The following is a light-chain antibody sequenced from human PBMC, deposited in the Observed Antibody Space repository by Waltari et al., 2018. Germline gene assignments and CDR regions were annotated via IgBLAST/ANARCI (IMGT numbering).Light chain of an antibody. CDR3: GTWDSGLSASV. CDR1: SSNIGDNY. J-gene: IGLJ6*01. V-gene: IGLV1-51*01. Sequence: QSVLTQPPSVSAATGQKVTISCSGSSSNIGDNYVSWYQQVPGTAPKLLIDDNKRRPSGIPDRFPGSKAGTSATLGITGLQTGDEAGYYCGTWDSGLSASVFGSGTKVTVL. CDR2: DNK.